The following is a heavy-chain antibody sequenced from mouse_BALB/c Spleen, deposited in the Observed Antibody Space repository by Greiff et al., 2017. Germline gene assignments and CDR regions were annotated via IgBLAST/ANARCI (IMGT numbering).Heavy chain of an antibody. D-gene: IGHD2-14*01. CDR1: GFSLTSYD. Sequence: VKLVESGPGLVAPSQSLSITCTVSGFSLTSYDISWIRQPPGKGLEWLGVIWTGGGTNYNSAFMSRLSISKDNSKSQVFLKMNSLQTDDTAIYYCVRYEDYFDYWGQGTTLTVSS. CDR3: VRYEDYFDY. CDR2: IWTGGGT. J-gene: IGHJ2*01. V-gene: IGHV2-9-2*01.